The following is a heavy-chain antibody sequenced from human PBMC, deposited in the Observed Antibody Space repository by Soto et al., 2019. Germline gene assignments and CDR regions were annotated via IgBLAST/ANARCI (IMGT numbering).Heavy chain of an antibody. J-gene: IGHJ4*02. CDR2: INWNSVNI. CDR1: GFTFDDFA. Sequence: EVQLVESGGGLVQPGRSLRLSCTASGFTFDDFAMHWVRQAPGKGLEWVSGINWNSVNIASADSVKGRFTISRDNGKNSLYLQMNRLRAEDTALYYCARGSHSDYGDYGYFEFCGQGTLVTFSS. V-gene: IGHV3-9*01. D-gene: IGHD4-17*01. CDR3: ARGSHSDYGDYGYFEF.